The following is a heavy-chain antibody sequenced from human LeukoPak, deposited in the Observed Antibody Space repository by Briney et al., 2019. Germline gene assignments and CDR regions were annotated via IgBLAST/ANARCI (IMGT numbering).Heavy chain of an antibody. V-gene: IGHV1-2*02. CDR1: GYTFSGYY. Sequence: ASVKVSCKASGYTFSGYYMHWVRQAPGQGLEWMGWINPNSGGTNYAQKFQGRVTMTRDTSISTAYMELSRLRSEDTAVYYCARVYGSGSYYYNWFDPWGQGTLVTVSS. J-gene: IGHJ5*02. CDR3: ARVYGSGSYYYNWFDP. D-gene: IGHD3-10*01. CDR2: INPNSGGT.